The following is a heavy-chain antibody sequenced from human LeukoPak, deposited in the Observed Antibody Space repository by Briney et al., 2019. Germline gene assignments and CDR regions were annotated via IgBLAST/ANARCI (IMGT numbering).Heavy chain of an antibody. Sequence: GGSLRLSCAASGFTFSSYGMHWVRQAPGKGLDWVAVIWYDGSHKYYADSVKGRFTISRDNSKNTLYLEMNSLRAEDTAMYYWAGDITIFGDYGMDVWGQGTTVTVSS. V-gene: IGHV3-33*08. CDR3: AGDITIFGDYGMDV. CDR1: GFTFSSYG. D-gene: IGHD3-3*01. J-gene: IGHJ6*02. CDR2: IWYDGSHK.